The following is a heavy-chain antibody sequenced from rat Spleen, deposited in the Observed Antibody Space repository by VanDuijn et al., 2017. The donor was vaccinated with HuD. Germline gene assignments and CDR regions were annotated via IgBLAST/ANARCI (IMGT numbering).Heavy chain of an antibody. V-gene: IGHV5-19*01. CDR2: ISYGDNSGHSST. Sequence: EVQLVESGGGLVQPRKSLKLSCAASGFTFSNYGIHWIRQAPTKGLEWVATISYGDNSGHSSTYYRDSVKGRFTISRDNAKSTLSLQMDSLRSEDTATYYCARRHYGYTDYFDSWGQGVMVTVSS. J-gene: IGHJ2*01. CDR1: GFTFSNYG. D-gene: IGHD1-9*01. CDR3: ARRHYGYTDYFDS.